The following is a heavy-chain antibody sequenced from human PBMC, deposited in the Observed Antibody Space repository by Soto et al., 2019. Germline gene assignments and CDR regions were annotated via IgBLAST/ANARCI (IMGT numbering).Heavy chain of an antibody. Sequence: SQTLSLTCAISGDSVSSSSAAWNLIRQSPSGGLEWLGRTYYRSRWFNDYAVSVQSRIIVHADTSKNQFSLQLKSVTPEDTAVYYCARTRITIFGVVSYFYGMDVWGQGTTVTVSS. D-gene: IGHD3-3*01. CDR2: TYYRSRWFN. CDR1: GDSVSSSSAA. CDR3: ARTRITIFGVVSYFYGMDV. J-gene: IGHJ6*02. V-gene: IGHV6-1*01.